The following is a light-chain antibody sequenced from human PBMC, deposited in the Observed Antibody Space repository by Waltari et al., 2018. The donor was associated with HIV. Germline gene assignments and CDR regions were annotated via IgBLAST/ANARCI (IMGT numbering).Light chain of an antibody. Sequence: QSALTQPASLSGSPGQSITISLTGTSSEVGGYNYVSWYQQHPGNTPKPMIYEISNRPSGVSNRFSGSKSGNTASLTISGLQAEDEADYYCSSYTSSSTRVFGGGTKLTVL. V-gene: IGLV2-14*01. CDR1: SSEVGGYNY. CDR3: SSYTSSSTRV. J-gene: IGLJ2*01. CDR2: EIS.